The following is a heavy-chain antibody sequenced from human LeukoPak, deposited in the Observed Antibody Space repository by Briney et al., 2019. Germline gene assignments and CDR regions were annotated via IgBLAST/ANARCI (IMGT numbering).Heavy chain of an antibody. CDR1: GGSISSYY. CDR2: IYYSGST. V-gene: IGHV4-59*06. Sequence: SETLSLTCTVSGGSISSYYWSWIRQHPGKGLEWIGYIYYSGSTYYNPSLKSRVTISVDTSKNQFSLKLSSVTAADTAVYYCARDSVYDGSGSYHWFDPWGQGTLVNVSS. CDR3: ARDSVYDGSGSYHWFDP. J-gene: IGHJ5*02. D-gene: IGHD3-10*01.